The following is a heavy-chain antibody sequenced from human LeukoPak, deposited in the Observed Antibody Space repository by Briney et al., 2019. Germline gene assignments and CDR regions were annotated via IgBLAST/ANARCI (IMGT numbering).Heavy chain of an antibody. Sequence: GGSLRLSCAASGFTFSSYAMSWVRQAPGKGLEWVSSISSSSSYIYYADSVKGRFTISRDNAKNSLYLQMNSLRAEDTAVYYCARKHDSGDAFDIWGQGTMVTVSS. CDR3: ARKHDSGDAFDI. CDR2: ISSSSSYI. D-gene: IGHD4/OR15-4a*01. J-gene: IGHJ3*02. CDR1: GFTFSSYA. V-gene: IGHV3-21*01.